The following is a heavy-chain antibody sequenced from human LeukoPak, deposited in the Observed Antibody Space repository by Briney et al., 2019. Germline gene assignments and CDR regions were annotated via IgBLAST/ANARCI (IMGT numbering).Heavy chain of an antibody. D-gene: IGHD3-10*01. V-gene: IGHV3-23*01. J-gene: IGHJ5*02. CDR3: AKVQRVTMGRGVWWNWFDP. Sequence: GGSLRLSCAASGFTFSSYVMSWVRQAPGKGLEWVSAISGSGGSTYYTDSVKGRFTLSRDNSKNTLYLQMNSLRAEDTAVYYCAKVQRVTMGRGVWWNWFDPWGQGTLVTVSS. CDR1: GFTFSSYV. CDR2: ISGSGGST.